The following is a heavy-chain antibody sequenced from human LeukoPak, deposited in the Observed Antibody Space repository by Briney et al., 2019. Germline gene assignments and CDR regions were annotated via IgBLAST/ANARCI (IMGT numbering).Heavy chain of an antibody. D-gene: IGHD7-27*01. CDR3: AVLTGIDSWFDY. CDR2: IYHSGST. CDR1: GYSISSGYY. J-gene: IGHJ4*02. V-gene: IGHV4-38-2*01. Sequence: SDTLSLTCAVSGYSISSGYYWGGIRQPLGKGLEWIGSIYHSGSTYYNPSLKSRVTISVDTSKNQFSLKLSSVTAADTAVYYCAVLTGIDSWFDYWGQGTLVTVSS.